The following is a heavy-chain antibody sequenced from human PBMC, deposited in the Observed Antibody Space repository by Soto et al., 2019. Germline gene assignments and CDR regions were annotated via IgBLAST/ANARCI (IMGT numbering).Heavy chain of an antibody. CDR1: GFTFSSYS. CDR3: ARGTYYYGSGSYGLDY. Sequence: LRLSCAASGFTFSSYSMNWVRQAPGKGLEWVSSISSSSSYIYYADSVKGRFTISRDNAKNSLYLQMNSLRAEDTAVYYCARGTYYYGSGSYGLDYWGQGTLVTVSS. CDR2: ISSSSSYI. V-gene: IGHV3-21*01. J-gene: IGHJ4*02. D-gene: IGHD3-10*01.